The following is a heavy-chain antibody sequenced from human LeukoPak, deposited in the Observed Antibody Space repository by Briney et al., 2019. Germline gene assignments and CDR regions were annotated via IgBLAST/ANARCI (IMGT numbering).Heavy chain of an antibody. V-gene: IGHV4-39*07. Sequence: SETLSLTCTVSGGSISSSSYYWGWIRQPPGKGLEWLGSIYYSGSTHYNPSLKSRVTMSVDTSKKQFSLKLSSVTAADTAVYYCARGRPPHDYGTLFDYWGQGTLVTVSS. J-gene: IGHJ4*02. CDR3: ARGRPPHDYGTLFDY. CDR2: IYYSGST. D-gene: IGHD4-17*01. CDR1: GGSISSSSYY.